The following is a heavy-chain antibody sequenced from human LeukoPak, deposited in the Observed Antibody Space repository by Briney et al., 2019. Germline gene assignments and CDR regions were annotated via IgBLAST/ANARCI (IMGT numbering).Heavy chain of an antibody. CDR1: GGSISSDSYY. CDR3: ARNDYYGNISY. D-gene: IGHD4-23*01. J-gene: IGHJ4*02. Sequence: SQTLSLTCTVSGGSISSDSYYWSCSRQPAGKGLEWIGRSYTSGSTNYNHSLESRVTISVDTSKNQFSLKLNSVTAADTAVYYCARNDYYGNISYWGQGTLVTVSS. CDR2: SYTSGST. V-gene: IGHV4-61*02.